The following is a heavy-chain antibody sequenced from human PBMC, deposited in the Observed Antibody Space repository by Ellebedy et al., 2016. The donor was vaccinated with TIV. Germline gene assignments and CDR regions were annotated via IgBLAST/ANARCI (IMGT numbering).Heavy chain of an antibody. Sequence: APVKVSCKTSGYTFTAYHIHWVRQAPGQGLEWMGWVYPTNGDTIYAQKFQGRVTMTEDTSTDTAYMELSRLRSDDTAVYYCARDRYSSSSSRANWFDPWGQGTLVTVSS. CDR3: ARDRYSSSSSRANWFDP. D-gene: IGHD6-6*01. CDR1: GYTFTAYH. CDR2: VYPTNGDT. V-gene: IGHV1-2*02. J-gene: IGHJ5*02.